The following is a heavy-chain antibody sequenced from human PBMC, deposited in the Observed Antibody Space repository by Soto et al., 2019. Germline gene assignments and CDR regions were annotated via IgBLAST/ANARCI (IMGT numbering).Heavy chain of an antibody. Sequence: QVQLVESGGGVVQPGRSLRLSCAASGFTFSSYGMHWVRQAPGKGLEWVAVISYDGSNKYYADSVKGRFTISRDNSKNTLYLQMNSLRAEDTAVYYRAKDRDSSRFDYWGQGTLVTVSS. CDR1: GFTFSSYG. CDR2: ISYDGSNK. CDR3: AKDRDSSRFDY. V-gene: IGHV3-30*18. J-gene: IGHJ4*02. D-gene: IGHD3-22*01.